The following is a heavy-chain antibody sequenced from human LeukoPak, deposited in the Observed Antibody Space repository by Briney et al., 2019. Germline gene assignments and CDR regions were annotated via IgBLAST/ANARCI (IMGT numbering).Heavy chain of an antibody. CDR3: ARVDSGSYRADY. J-gene: IGHJ4*02. V-gene: IGHV3-21*01. CDR2: ISSSSTYI. D-gene: IGHD1-26*01. Sequence: GSLRLSCAASGFTFISYSVNWVRQAPGKGLEWVASISSSSTYIYYADSVKGRFTISRDNAKNSLYLQMNSLRAEDMAVYYCARVDSGSYRADYWGQGTLVTVSS. CDR1: GFTFISYS.